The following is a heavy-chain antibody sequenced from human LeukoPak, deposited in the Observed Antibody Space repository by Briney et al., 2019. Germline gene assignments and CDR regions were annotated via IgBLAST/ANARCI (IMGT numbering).Heavy chain of an antibody. CDR1: GYSISSGYY. Sequence: SSETLSLTCTVSGYSISSGYYWGWIRQPPGKGLEWIGSIYYSGSTYYNPSLKSRVTISVGTSKNQFSLKLSSVTAADTAVYYCARPRYGSGSDYYFDYWGQGTLVTVSS. CDR3: ARPRYGSGSDYYFDY. CDR2: IYYSGST. J-gene: IGHJ4*02. D-gene: IGHD3-10*01. V-gene: IGHV4-38-2*02.